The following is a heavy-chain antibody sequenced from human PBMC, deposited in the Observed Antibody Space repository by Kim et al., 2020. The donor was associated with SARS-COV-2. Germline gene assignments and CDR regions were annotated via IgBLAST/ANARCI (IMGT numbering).Heavy chain of an antibody. Sequence: GGSLRLSCAASGFTFSSYWMSWVRQAPGKGLEWVANIKQDGSEKYYVDSVKGRFTISRDSAKNSLYLQMNSLRAEDTAVYYCARDSPVGSLYSGGWYNYYYGMDVWGQGTTVTVSS. CDR1: GFTFSSYW. J-gene: IGHJ6*02. CDR3: ARDSPVGSLYSGGWYNYYYGMDV. V-gene: IGHV3-7*01. D-gene: IGHD6-19*01. CDR2: IKQDGSEK.